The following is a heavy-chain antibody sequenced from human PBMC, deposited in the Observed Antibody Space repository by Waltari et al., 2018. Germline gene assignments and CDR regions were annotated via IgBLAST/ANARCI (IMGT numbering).Heavy chain of an antibody. J-gene: IGHJ5*02. V-gene: IGHV4-59*01. Sequence: QVQLQESGPSLLKPSETLSLICTVSGGPIRGFYCSLVRQPPGKGLDWIGYIYYTGSTNFNPSLKSRVTMSVDTSKNQFSLKLSSVTAADTAFYYCARGGGGDWEWFDPWGQGTLVTVSS. CDR2: IYYTGST. D-gene: IGHD2-21*02. CDR1: GGPIRGFY. CDR3: ARGGGGDWEWFDP.